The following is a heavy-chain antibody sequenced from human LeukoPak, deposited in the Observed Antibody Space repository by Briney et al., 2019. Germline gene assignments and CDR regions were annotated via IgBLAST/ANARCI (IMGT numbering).Heavy chain of an antibody. D-gene: IGHD3-3*01. V-gene: IGHV3-30-3*01. CDR3: ARDYGGFWSGYPVYYYYGMDV. CDR2: ISYDGSNK. CDR1: GFTFSSYA. Sequence: GGSLRLSCAASGFTFSSYAMHWVRQAPGKGLEWVAVISYDGSNKYYADSVKGRFTISRDNSKNTLYLQMNSLRAEDTAVYYCARDYGGFWSGYPVYYYYGMDVWGQGTTVTVSS. J-gene: IGHJ6*02.